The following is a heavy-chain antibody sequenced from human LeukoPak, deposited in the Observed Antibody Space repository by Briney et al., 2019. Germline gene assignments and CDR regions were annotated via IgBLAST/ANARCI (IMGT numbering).Heavy chain of an antibody. CDR2: IWYDGSQK. CDR3: ARLYSSGWADY. D-gene: IGHD6-19*01. CDR1: GYTFSSHG. V-gene: IGHV3-33*01. J-gene: IGHJ4*02. Sequence: GGSLRLSCAASGYTFSSHGMCWVRQAPGKGLEWVALIWYDGSQKYYADSVKGRFTISRDNSKNTLSLQMDSLRAEDTAVYFCARLYSSGWADYWGQGTLVTVSS.